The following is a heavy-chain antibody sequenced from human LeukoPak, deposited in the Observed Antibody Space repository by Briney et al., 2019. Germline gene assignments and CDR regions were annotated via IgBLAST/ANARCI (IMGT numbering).Heavy chain of an antibody. CDR3: ARGRPHGNDY. Sequence: GGSLRLSCAASGFTFSSYWMNWVRQAPGKGLVWVSRIASDGSSTTYADSVKGRFSISRDNAKNTLYLQMNSLRVEDTAVYYCARGRPHGNDYWGQGTLVTISS. D-gene: IGHD4-23*01. J-gene: IGHJ4*02. CDR2: IASDGSST. V-gene: IGHV3-74*01. CDR1: GFTFSSYW.